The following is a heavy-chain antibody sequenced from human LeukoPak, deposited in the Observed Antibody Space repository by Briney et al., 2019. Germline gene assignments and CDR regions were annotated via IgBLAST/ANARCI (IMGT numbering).Heavy chain of an antibody. J-gene: IGHJ4*02. Sequence: NPGGSPRLSCAASGFTFSSYRMNWVRRAPGKGLEWVSSISSSSSYIYYADSVKGRFTISRDNAKNSLYLQMNSLRAEDTAVYYCAREGSGVAGHFDYWGQGTLVTVSS. D-gene: IGHD6-19*01. CDR1: GFTFSSYR. V-gene: IGHV3-21*01. CDR2: ISSSSSYI. CDR3: AREGSGVAGHFDY.